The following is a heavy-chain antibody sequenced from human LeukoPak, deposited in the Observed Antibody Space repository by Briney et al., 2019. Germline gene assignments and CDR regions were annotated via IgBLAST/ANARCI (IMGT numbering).Heavy chain of an antibody. Sequence: GASVKVSCKASGYTFSGYYLHWVRQAPGQGLEWIGRIHPNSGGTNFAQKFQGRVTMTRDTSISTAYMELSSLRSDDTAVYYCARVNDVYCSGGSCYDCWGQGTLVTVSS. J-gene: IGHJ4*02. CDR3: ARVNDVYCSGGSCYDC. V-gene: IGHV1-2*06. CDR1: GYTFSGYY. D-gene: IGHD2-15*01. CDR2: IHPNSGGT.